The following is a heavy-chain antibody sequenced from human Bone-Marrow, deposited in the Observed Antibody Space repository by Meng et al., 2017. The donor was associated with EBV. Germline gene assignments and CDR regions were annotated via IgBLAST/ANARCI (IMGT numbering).Heavy chain of an antibody. V-gene: IGHV4-4*02. CDR1: GGAIDTRNY. J-gene: IGHJ5*02. CDR3: TRKSCSGDNCYVLDT. CDR2: NVHSGNT. Sequence: QERVHARDPRLGKASGARYTCCAIAGGAIDTRNYWSWGRQPTWKGLECIEENVHSGNTSFNPSLKSRVTILVEKSKNEFSLKLTSVKAADTAVYYCTRKSCSGDNCYVLDTWGQGTLVTVSS. D-gene: IGHD2-15*01.